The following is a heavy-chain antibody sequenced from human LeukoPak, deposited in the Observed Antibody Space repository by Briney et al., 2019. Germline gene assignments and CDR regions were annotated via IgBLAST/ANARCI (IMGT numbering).Heavy chain of an antibody. Sequence: PSETLSLTCTVSGGSISSGGYYWSWIRQHPGKGLEWIGYIYYSGSTYYNPSLKSRVTISSDTSKTQFSLRLTSVTAADTAVYYCARSPSGYRFDSWGQGTLVTVSS. CDR3: ARSPSGYRFDS. D-gene: IGHD3-22*01. CDR2: IYYSGST. J-gene: IGHJ4*02. CDR1: GGSISSGGYY. V-gene: IGHV4-61*08.